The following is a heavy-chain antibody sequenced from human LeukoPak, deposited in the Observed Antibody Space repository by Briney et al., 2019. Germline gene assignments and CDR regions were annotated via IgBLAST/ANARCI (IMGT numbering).Heavy chain of an antibody. D-gene: IGHD4-23*01. V-gene: IGHV1-18*01. J-gene: IGHJ3*02. Sequence: ASVKVSCKASGYTFTSYGISWVRQAPGQGLEWMGWISAYNGNTSYAQKLQGRVTMTTDTSTSTAYMEVRSLTSDDTAEYYCAREYGGSRAFDIWGQGTMVTVSS. CDR1: GYTFTSYG. CDR3: AREYGGSRAFDI. CDR2: ISAYNGNT.